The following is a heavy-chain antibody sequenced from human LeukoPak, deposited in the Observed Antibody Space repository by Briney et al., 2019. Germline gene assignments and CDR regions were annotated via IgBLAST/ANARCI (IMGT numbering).Heavy chain of an antibody. Sequence: PSETLSLTCTVSGGSIGSNSYYWGWIRQPPGKGLEWIGSIYYSGSTYYKPSLKSRVTISVDTSKNQFSLKLSSVTAADTAVYYCARHRDDFWSGFLDYWGQGTLVTVSS. D-gene: IGHD3-3*01. V-gene: IGHV4-39*01. CDR1: GGSIGSNSYY. CDR3: ARHRDDFWSGFLDY. CDR2: IYYSGST. J-gene: IGHJ4*02.